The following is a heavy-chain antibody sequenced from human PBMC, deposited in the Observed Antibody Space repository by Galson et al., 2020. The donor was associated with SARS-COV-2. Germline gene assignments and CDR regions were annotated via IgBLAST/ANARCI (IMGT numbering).Heavy chain of an antibody. D-gene: IGHD6-6*01. CDR2: TDWDDDK. CDR3: ARFAAPRALFDY. Sequence: RESGPTLVKPTQTFTLTCTFSGFSRSTSGMCVSWIRQPPGKALEWLARTDWDDDKYYSTSLKTRLTISKDTSKNQVVLTMTNMDPVDTATYYCARFAAPRALFDYWGQGTLVTVSS. CDR1: GFSRSTSGMC. J-gene: IGHJ4*02. V-gene: IGHV2-70*11.